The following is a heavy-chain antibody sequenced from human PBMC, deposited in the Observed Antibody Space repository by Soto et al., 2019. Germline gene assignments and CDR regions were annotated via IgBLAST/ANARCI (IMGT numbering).Heavy chain of an antibody. Sequence: GGSLRLSCAASGFTFSSYWMSWVRQAPGKGLEWVANIKQDGSEKYYVDSVKGRFTISRDNAKNSLYLQMNSLRAEDTAVYYRARSFGYCSSYYFDHWVQGTLVTVSS. CDR2: IKQDGSEK. CDR3: ARSFGYCSSYYFDH. V-gene: IGHV3-7*01. D-gene: IGHD6-6*01. CDR1: GFTFSSYW. J-gene: IGHJ4*02.